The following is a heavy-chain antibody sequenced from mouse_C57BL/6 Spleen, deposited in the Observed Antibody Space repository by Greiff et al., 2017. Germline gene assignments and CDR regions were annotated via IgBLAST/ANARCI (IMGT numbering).Heavy chain of an antibody. J-gene: IGHJ3*01. CDR1: GYAFSSSW. CDR3: ARSWERGFAY. Sequence: VQLQQSGPELVKPGASVTISCKASGYAFSSSWMNWVKQRPGKGLEWIGRIYPGDGDTNYNGKFKGKATLTAYKSSSTAYMQLSSLTSEDSAVYFCARSWERGFAYWGQGTLVTVSA. D-gene: IGHD4-1*01. V-gene: IGHV1-82*01. CDR2: IYPGDGDT.